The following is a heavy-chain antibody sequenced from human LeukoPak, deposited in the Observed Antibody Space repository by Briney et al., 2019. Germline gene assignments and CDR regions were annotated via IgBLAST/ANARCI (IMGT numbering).Heavy chain of an antibody. V-gene: IGHV4-4*07. CDR2: IYTSGST. Sequence: SETLSLTCTVSGGSISSYYWSWIRQPAGKGLEWIGRIYTSGSTNYNPSLKSRVTMSVDTSKNQFSLKLSSVTAADTAVYYCARVSYYYGSGSYLADYWGQGTLVTVSS. CDR1: GGSISSYY. D-gene: IGHD3-10*01. CDR3: ARVSYYYGSGSYLADY. J-gene: IGHJ4*02.